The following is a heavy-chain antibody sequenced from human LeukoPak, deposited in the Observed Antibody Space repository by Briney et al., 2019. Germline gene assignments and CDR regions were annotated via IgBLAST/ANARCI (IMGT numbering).Heavy chain of an antibody. Sequence: GESLKISCETSGYGFTTCWIGWVRQMPGTGLEWVGAIYPDDSDSRYSPSFQGQVVISADRSIRTAYLQWNSLKTSDTAMYYCVRQRGSSGTINHFDPWGQGTLVTVSS. D-gene: IGHD3-10*01. CDR3: VRQRGSSGTINHFDP. CDR2: IYPDDSDS. CDR1: GYGFTTCW. V-gene: IGHV5-51*01. J-gene: IGHJ5*02.